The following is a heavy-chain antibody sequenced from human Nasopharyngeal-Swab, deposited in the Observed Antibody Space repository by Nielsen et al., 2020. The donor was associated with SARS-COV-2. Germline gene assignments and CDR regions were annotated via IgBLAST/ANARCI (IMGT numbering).Heavy chain of an antibody. V-gene: IGHV4-61*01. CDR1: GGSVSSGSYY. J-gene: IGHJ6*03. CDR2: IYYSGST. CDR3: ARERSYYYYMDV. Sequence: SETLSLTCTVSGGSVSSGSYYWSWIRQPPGKGLEWIGYIYYSGSTNYNPSLKSRVTISVDTSKNQFSLKLSSVTAADTAVYYCARERSYYYYMDVWGKGTTVTVSS.